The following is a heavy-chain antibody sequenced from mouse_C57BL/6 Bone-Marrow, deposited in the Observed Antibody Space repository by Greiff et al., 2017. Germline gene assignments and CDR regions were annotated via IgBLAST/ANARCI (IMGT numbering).Heavy chain of an antibody. Sequence: VQLQQSGPELVKPGASVKISCKASGYAFSSSWMNWVKQRPGKGLESIGRIYPGDGDTNYNGKFKGKATLTADKSSSTAYMQLSSLTSEDSAVYFCARQAYGYLFDYWGQGTTLTVSS. V-gene: IGHV1-82*01. CDR3: ARQAYGYLFDY. D-gene: IGHD2-2*01. CDR1: GYAFSSSW. J-gene: IGHJ2*01. CDR2: IYPGDGDT.